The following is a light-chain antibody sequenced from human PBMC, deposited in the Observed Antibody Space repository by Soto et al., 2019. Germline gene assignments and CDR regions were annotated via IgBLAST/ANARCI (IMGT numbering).Light chain of an antibody. Sequence: EIVLTQSPGTLSLSPGERATLSCRASQSVTTNYLAWYQQKPGQAPRLLIHDASIRATGIPDRFSGSGSGTDFTLTINRLEPEDFAVYYCQQCSHSPLTFGGGTKVEIK. CDR2: DAS. V-gene: IGKV3-20*01. J-gene: IGKJ4*01. CDR1: QSVTTNY. CDR3: QQCSHSPLT.